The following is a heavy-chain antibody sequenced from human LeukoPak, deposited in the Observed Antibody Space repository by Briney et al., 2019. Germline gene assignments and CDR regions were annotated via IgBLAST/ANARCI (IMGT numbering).Heavy chain of an antibody. CDR1: GFTFSIYA. D-gene: IGHD2/OR15-2a*01. Sequence: GGSLRLSCAASGFTFSIYAMSWVRQAPGKGLEWVSALSANGGATYYANSVRGRFTISRDNSKNTLYLQMNRLRVEDTAVYYCAKDLEYSVDYWGQGTLVTVSS. CDR2: LSANGGAT. J-gene: IGHJ4*02. CDR3: AKDLEYSVDY. V-gene: IGHV3-23*01.